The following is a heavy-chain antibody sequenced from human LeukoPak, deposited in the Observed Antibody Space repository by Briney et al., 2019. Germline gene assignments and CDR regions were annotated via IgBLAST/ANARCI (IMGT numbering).Heavy chain of an antibody. D-gene: IGHD3-22*01. V-gene: IGHV1-18*01. CDR3: ARGHYYDSRLHWFDP. J-gene: IGHJ5*02. Sequence: ASVKVSCKASGYTFTSYGISWVRQAPGQGLEWMGWISAYNANTNYAQKLQGRVTMTTDTSTSTAYMELRSLRSDDTAVYYCARGHYYDSRLHWFDPWGQGTLVTVSS. CDR1: GYTFTSYG. CDR2: ISAYNANT.